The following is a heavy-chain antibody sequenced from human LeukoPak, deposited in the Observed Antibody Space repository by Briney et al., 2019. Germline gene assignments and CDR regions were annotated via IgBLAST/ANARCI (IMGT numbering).Heavy chain of an antibody. V-gene: IGHV1-46*01. D-gene: IGHD6-19*01. CDR1: GYTFTSYY. CDR2: INPSGGST. CDR3: AREKEKAVAEAHYYYYYMDV. J-gene: IGHJ6*03. Sequence: GASVKVSCKASGYTFTSYYMHWVRQAPGRGLEWMGIINPSGGSTSYAQKFQGRVTMTRDMSTSTVYMELSSLRSEDTAVYYCAREKEKAVAEAHYYYYYMDVWGKGTTVTVSS.